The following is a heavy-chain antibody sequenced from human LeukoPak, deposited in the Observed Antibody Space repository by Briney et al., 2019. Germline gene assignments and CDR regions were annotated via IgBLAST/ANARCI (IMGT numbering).Heavy chain of an antibody. Sequence: ASVKVSCKASGYTFTSYGISWVRQAPGQGLGWMGWISAYNGNTNYAQKLQGRVTMTTDTSTSTAYMELRSLRSDDTAVYYCARGGRNPRHPIEDHHAFDIWGQGTMVTVSS. V-gene: IGHV1-18*01. CDR2: ISAYNGNT. CDR1: GYTFTSYG. J-gene: IGHJ3*02. D-gene: IGHD1-26*01. CDR3: ARGGRNPRHPIEDHHAFDI.